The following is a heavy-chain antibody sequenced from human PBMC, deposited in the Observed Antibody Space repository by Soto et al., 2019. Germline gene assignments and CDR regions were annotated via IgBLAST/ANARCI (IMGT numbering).Heavy chain of an antibody. CDR1: GFTFSSYS. V-gene: IGHV3-48*01. CDR3: ARANYYGSPGDFDY. CDR2: ISSSSSTI. D-gene: IGHD3-10*01. Sequence: EVQLVESGGGLVQPGGSLRLSCAASGFTFSSYSMNWVRQAPGKGLEWVSYISSSSSTIYYADSVKGRFTISRDNAKNSLYLQMNSLRAEDTAVYYCARANYYGSPGDFDYWGQGTLFTVSS. J-gene: IGHJ4*02.